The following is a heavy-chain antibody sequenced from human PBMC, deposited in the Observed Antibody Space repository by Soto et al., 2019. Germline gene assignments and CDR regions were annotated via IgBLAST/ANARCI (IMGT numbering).Heavy chain of an antibody. J-gene: IGHJ4*02. Sequence: SVKVSCKASGGTFSSYAISWVRQAPGQGLEWMGGIIPIFGTANYAQNFQGRVTIAADESTNTAYMELSSLRSEDTAVCYCARDLGSGWYNYWGQGTLVTVSS. CDR3: ARDLGSGWYNY. V-gene: IGHV1-69*13. CDR2: IIPIFGTA. D-gene: IGHD6-19*01. CDR1: GGTFSSYA.